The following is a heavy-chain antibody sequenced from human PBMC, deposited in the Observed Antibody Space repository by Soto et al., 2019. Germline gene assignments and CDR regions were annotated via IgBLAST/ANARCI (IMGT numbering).Heavy chain of an antibody. D-gene: IGHD4-17*01. V-gene: IGHV3-23*01. Sequence: GGSLRLSCAASGFTFSSYAMSWVRQAPGKGLEWVSAISGSGGSTYYADSVKGRFTISRDNSKNTLYLQMNSLRAEDTAVYYCANLQRGGAVTTALDYWGQGTLVTVSS. CDR1: GFTFSSYA. CDR3: ANLQRGGAVTTALDY. J-gene: IGHJ4*02. CDR2: ISGSGGST.